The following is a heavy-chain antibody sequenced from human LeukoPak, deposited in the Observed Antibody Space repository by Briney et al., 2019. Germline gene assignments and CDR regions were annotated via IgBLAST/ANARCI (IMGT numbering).Heavy chain of an antibody. Sequence: SSVKVSCKASGGTFSSYAISWERQAPGQGLAWMGGIIPIFGTANYAQKFQGRVTITTDESTSTAYMELSSLRSEDTAVYYCAREAVSSGWYYFDYWGQGTLVTVSS. V-gene: IGHV1-69*05. CDR2: IIPIFGTA. CDR3: AREAVSSGWYYFDY. D-gene: IGHD6-19*01. CDR1: GGTFSSYA. J-gene: IGHJ4*02.